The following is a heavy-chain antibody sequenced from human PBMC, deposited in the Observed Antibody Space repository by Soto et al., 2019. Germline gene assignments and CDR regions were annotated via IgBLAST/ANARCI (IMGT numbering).Heavy chain of an antibody. J-gene: IGHJ4*02. Sequence: PGGSLRLSCAASGFTFSSFWMGWVRQAPGKGLEWVAIIKQDGSEKYSVDSVKGRFTISRDNAKNSLYLQMNSLRAEDTAVYYCARDRGWYRSDFWGQGTLVTVSS. CDR1: GFTFSSFW. CDR2: IKQDGSEK. V-gene: IGHV3-7*01. CDR3: ARDRGWYRSDF. D-gene: IGHD6-19*01.